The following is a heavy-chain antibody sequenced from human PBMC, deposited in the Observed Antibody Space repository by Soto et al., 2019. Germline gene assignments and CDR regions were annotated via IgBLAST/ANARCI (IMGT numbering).Heavy chain of an antibody. CDR3: AREPDTAMVTGWFDP. V-gene: IGHV4-59*01. CDR1: GGSISSYY. CDR2: IYYSGST. J-gene: IGHJ5*02. D-gene: IGHD5-18*01. Sequence: PSETLSLTCTVSGGSISSYYWSWIRQPPGKGLEWIGYIYYSGSTNYNPSLKSRVTISVDTSKNQFSLKLSSVTAADTAVYYCAREPDTAMVTGWFDPWGQGTLVTV.